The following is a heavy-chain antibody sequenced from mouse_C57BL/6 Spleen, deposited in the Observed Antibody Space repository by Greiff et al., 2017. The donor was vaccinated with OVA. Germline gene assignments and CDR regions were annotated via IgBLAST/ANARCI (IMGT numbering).Heavy chain of an antibody. D-gene: IGHD2-5*01. CDR2: IWSGGST. J-gene: IGHJ3*01. CDR3: ARNTAYYSNYGGFAY. Sequence: VKLMESGPGLVQPSQSLSITCTVSGFSLTSYGVHWVRQSPGKGLEWLGVIWSGGSTDYNAAFISRLSISKDNSKSQVFFKMNSLQADDTAIYYCARNTAYYSNYGGFAYWGQGTLVTVSA. CDR1: GFSLTSYG. V-gene: IGHV2-2*01.